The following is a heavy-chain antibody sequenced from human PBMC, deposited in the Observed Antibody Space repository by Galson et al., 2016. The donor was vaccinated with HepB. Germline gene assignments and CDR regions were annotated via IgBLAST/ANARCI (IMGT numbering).Heavy chain of an antibody. CDR1: GDSITVYS. Sequence: SETLSLTCSVSGDSITVYSWSWTRQPPGKGLEWIGYIYYDGSTVYNPSLKSRVTMSLDTSKNDFSLTLTSVTAADTAVYYCAREPHNWGRGILVTVSS. CDR3: AREPHN. V-gene: IGHV4-59*13. J-gene: IGHJ4*02. CDR2: IYYDGST.